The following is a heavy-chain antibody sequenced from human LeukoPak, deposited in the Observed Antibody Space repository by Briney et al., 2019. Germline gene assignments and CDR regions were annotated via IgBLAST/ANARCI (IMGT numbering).Heavy chain of an antibody. Sequence: SETLSLTCAVYGGSFSGYYWSWIRQPPGKGLEWIGEINHSGSTNYNPSLKGRVTISVDTSKNQFSLKLSSVTAADTAVYYCASLRRITIFAWGQGTTVTVSS. CDR1: GGSFSGYY. J-gene: IGHJ6*02. CDR2: INHSGST. D-gene: IGHD3-3*01. V-gene: IGHV4-34*01. CDR3: ASLRRITIFA.